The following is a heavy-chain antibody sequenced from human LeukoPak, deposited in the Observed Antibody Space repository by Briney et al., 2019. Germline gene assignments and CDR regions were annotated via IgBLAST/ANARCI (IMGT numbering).Heavy chain of an antibody. D-gene: IGHD3-10*01. CDR3: ARDYPRPLWFGESNYYYGMDV. J-gene: IGHJ6*02. CDR1: GYTFTSYG. V-gene: IGHV1-18*01. Sequence: ASVKVSFKASGYTFTSYGISWVRQAPGQGLEWMGWISAYNGNTNYAQKLQGRVTMTTDTSTSTAYMELRSLRSDDTAVYYCARDYPRPLWFGESNYYYGMDVWGQGTTVTVSS. CDR2: ISAYNGNT.